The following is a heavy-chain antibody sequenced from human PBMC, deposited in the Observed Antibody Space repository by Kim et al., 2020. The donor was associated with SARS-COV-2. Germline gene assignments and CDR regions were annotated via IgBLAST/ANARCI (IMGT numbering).Heavy chain of an antibody. D-gene: IGHD3-22*01. J-gene: IGHJ4*02. Sequence: YADSVKGRFTISRDNSKNTLYLQMNSLRAEDTAVYYCARGPYDSSGYYHYWGQGTLVTVSS. V-gene: IGHV3-30*01. CDR3: ARGPYDSSGYYHY.